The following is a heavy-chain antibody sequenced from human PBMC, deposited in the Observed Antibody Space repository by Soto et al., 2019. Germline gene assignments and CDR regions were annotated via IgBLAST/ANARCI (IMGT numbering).Heavy chain of an antibody. J-gene: IGHJ4*02. CDR2: IYYSGRT. Sequence: QVQLQESGPGLGKPSQTLSLTCTVSGGSISSGGYYWSWIRQHPGKGLEWIGYIYYSGRTYYNPSLKSRVTISVDTSKNQFSLKLSSVTAADTAVYYCARGVLEEFRDDYWGQGTLVTVSS. CDR1: GGSISSGGYY. CDR3: ARGVLEEFRDDY. V-gene: IGHV4-31*03. D-gene: IGHD3-16*01.